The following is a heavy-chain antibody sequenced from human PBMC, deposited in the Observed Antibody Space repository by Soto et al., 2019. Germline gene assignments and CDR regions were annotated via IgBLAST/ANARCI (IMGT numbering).Heavy chain of an antibody. CDR3: ARGPLVGYYYDSSGYFDY. CDR1: GDSVSSNSAA. CDR2: TYYRSKWYN. D-gene: IGHD3-22*01. Sequence: KQSQTLSLTCAISGDSVSSNSAAWNWIRQSPSRGLEWLGRTYYRSKWYNDYAVSVKSRITINPDTSKNQFSLQLNSVTPEDTAVYYCARGPLVGYYYDSSGYFDYWGQGTLVTVSS. J-gene: IGHJ4*02. V-gene: IGHV6-1*01.